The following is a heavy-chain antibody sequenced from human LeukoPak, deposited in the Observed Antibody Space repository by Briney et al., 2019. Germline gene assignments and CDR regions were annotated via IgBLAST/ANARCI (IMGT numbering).Heavy chain of an antibody. J-gene: IGHJ5*02. CDR3: ARGLLFSWFDP. CDR2: IYYSGST. D-gene: IGHD2-21*02. CDR1: GGSISSGGYY. Sequence: PSETLSLTCTVSGGSISSGGYYWSWIRQHPGKGLEWIGYIYYSGSTYYNPSLKSRVTISVDTSKNQFSLKLSSVTAADTAVYYCARGLLFSWFDPWGQGTLSPSPQ. V-gene: IGHV4-31*03.